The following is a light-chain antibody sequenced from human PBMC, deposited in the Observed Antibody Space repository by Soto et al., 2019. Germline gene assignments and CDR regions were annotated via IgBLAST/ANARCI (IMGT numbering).Light chain of an antibody. Sequence: QSALTQPASVSGSLGQSITISCSGTSRDVGGFDYVSWYQQHPGKAPKIMIYEIANRPSGVSYRFSGSKSGNTASLTISGLQAEDEADYYCSSYTSSATLIFGGGTKVTVL. CDR3: SSYTSSATLI. V-gene: IGLV2-14*01. CDR2: EIA. J-gene: IGLJ2*01. CDR1: SRDVGGFDY.